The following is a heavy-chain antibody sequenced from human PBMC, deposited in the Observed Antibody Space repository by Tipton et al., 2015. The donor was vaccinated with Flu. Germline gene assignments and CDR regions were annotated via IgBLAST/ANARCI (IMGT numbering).Heavy chain of an antibody. J-gene: IGHJ3*02. Sequence: TLFLTCTVPGGSISSSSYYWGWIRQPPGKGLEWIGSIYYSGNTYYNPSLKSRVTISVDTSKNQFSLKLSSVTAADTAVYYCARDGFITMIVVVTPGAFDIWGQGTMVTVSS. V-gene: IGHV4-39*07. D-gene: IGHD3-22*01. CDR3: ARDGFITMIVVVTPGAFDI. CDR2: IYYSGNT. CDR1: GGSISSSSYY.